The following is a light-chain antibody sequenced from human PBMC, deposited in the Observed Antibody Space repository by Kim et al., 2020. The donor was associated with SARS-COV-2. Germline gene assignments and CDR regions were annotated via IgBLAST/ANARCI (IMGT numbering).Light chain of an antibody. V-gene: IGKV3-20*01. Sequence: EIVLTQSPGTLSLSPGERATLSCRASQTVLSTFLACQQQKPGQAPRLLIYAAATSANGIPDSFSGNGSGTVFTLTSSTLEPEDSAVYFCQHYGPTLYFGQGTRLEIK. CDR1: QTVLSTF. J-gene: IGKJ5*01. CDR2: AAA. CDR3: QHYGPTLY.